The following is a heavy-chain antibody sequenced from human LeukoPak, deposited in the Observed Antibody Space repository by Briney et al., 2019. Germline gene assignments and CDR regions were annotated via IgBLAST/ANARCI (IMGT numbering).Heavy chain of an antibody. Sequence: SGGSLRLSCAASGFTFSSYSMNWVRQAPGKGLEWVSSISSSSSYIYYADSVKGRFTISRDNAKNSLYLQMNSLRAEDTAVHYCALSVGYGRDYWGQGTLVTVSS. D-gene: IGHD5-12*01. V-gene: IGHV3-21*01. CDR3: ALSVGYGRDY. CDR1: GFTFSSYS. CDR2: ISSSSSYI. J-gene: IGHJ4*02.